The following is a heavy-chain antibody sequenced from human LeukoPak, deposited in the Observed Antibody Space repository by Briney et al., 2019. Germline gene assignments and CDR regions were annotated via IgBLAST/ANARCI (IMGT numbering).Heavy chain of an antibody. CDR3: GRDPNWETY. J-gene: IGHJ4*02. CDR2: IYSGGST. V-gene: IGHV3-66*01. D-gene: IGHD7-27*01. Sequence: GGSLRLSCAASGFTVSSNYMSWVRQAPGKGLEWVSVIYSGGSTYYADSVKGRFTISSDNSKNTPHLQMNSLRAEDTAVYYCGRDPNWETYWGQGTLVSVSS. CDR1: GFTVSSNY.